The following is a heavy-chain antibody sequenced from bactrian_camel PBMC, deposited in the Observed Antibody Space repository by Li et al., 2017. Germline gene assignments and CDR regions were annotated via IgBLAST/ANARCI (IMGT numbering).Heavy chain of an antibody. Sequence: RLSCAASGYTVTPHSVGWFRQAPLRERVAVAAFDRDGDTRYSNSVKGRFTISRDNAKNTLHLQMNSLKTQDTGVYYCGLNGQNPPGAGTQVTVST. CDR2: FDRDGDT. CDR1: GYTVTPHS. V-gene: IGHV3S57*01. J-gene: IGHJ4*01.